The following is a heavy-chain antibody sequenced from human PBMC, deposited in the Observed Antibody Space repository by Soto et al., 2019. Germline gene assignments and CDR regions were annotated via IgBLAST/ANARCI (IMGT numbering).Heavy chain of an antibody. CDR2: FYGGST. CDR3: AGDSRNGEGWLDP. CDR1: AASPSGYF. J-gene: IGHJ5*02. D-gene: IGHD1-1*01. Sequence: PSETLSLTCTVSAASPSGYFWTWIRQPPGKGLEWIGYFYGGSTNYNPSLKSRATLSMAPSKNHFSLNLMSVTAADTAVYYSAGDSRNGEGWLDPWGQGILVTVSS. V-gene: IGHV4-59*01.